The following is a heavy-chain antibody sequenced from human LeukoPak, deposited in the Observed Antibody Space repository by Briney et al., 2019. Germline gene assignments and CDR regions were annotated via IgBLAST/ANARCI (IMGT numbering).Heavy chain of an antibody. CDR1: GFTFSSND. CDR3: ATDAGHCLDL. Sequence: PGGSLRLSCAASGFTFSSNDMHWGRQAPGKGLEGVAVIWYDGNNKYYADSVKGRFTISRDNSKNTLFLQMNSLRAEDTAVYYCATDAGHCLDLWGQGTLVTVSS. J-gene: IGHJ5*02. CDR2: IWYDGNNK. V-gene: IGHV3-33*01.